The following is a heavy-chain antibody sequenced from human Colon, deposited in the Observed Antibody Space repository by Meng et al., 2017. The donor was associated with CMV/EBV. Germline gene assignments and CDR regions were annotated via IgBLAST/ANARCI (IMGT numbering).Heavy chain of an antibody. D-gene: IGHD2-2*01. J-gene: IGHJ3*02. Sequence: SVKVSCKTSGYTFSHFGLSWVRQAPGQGLEWMGGIIPIFGTANYAQKFQGRVTITTDESTSTAYMELSSLRSEDTAVYYCVVVPAAIGPLGAFDIWGQGTMVTVSS. CDR3: VVVPAAIGPLGAFDI. CDR1: GYTFSHFG. V-gene: IGHV1-69*05. CDR2: IIPIFGTA.